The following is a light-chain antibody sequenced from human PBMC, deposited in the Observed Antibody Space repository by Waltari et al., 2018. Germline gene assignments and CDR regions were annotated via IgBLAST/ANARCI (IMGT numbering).Light chain of an antibody. CDR1: SYNIGSSA. CDR3: ATWDDRQTGYVV. CDR2: SNS. Sequence: QSALTQPPSASGTPGQRVIISCSGSSYNIGSSAVSWYRQFPGTAPRLLIYSNSEPTSGVPDRFSGSKSGTSASLTISGLQSDDAADYYCATWDDRQTGYVVFGGGTKLTVL. J-gene: IGLJ2*01. V-gene: IGLV1-44*01.